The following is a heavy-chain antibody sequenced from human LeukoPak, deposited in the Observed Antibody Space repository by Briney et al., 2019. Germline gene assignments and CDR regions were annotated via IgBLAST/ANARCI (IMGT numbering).Heavy chain of an antibody. Sequence: ASVKVSCKASGYTFTSYGISWVRQAPGQGLEWMGWISVYNGNTNYAQKLQGRVTMTTDTSTSTAYMELSRLRSDDTAVYYCARDRAVATIGGVDYWGQGTLVTVSS. CDR1: GYTFTSYG. CDR2: ISVYNGNT. CDR3: ARDRAVATIGGVDY. D-gene: IGHD5-12*01. V-gene: IGHV1-18*01. J-gene: IGHJ4*02.